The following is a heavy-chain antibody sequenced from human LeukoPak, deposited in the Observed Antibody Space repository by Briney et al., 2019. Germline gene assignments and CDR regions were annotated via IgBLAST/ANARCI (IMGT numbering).Heavy chain of an antibody. V-gene: IGHV4-59*01. Sequence: SGTLSLTCTVSGGSISSYYWSWMRQPPGKGLEGIGYIYYSGCTKYKPSLKSRVTISVATSKNQFSLKLSSVTAADTAVYYCARGRFLDAFDIWGQGTMVTVSS. CDR2: IYYSGCT. CDR1: GGSISSYY. CDR3: ARGRFLDAFDI. J-gene: IGHJ3*02. D-gene: IGHD3-3*01.